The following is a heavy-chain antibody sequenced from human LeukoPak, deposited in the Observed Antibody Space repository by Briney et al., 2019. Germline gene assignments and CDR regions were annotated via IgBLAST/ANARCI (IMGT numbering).Heavy chain of an antibody. V-gene: IGHV3-30*02. CDR2: IRNDGTIK. J-gene: IGHJ4*02. CDR1: GFTFSTYG. CDR3: AKTASSSWGYFDY. D-gene: IGHD6-13*01. Sequence: PGGSLRLSCAASGFTFSTYGMYWVRQAPGKGLEWVAFIRNDGTIKYYADSVKGRFTISRDNSKNTLYLQMSSLRAEDTAVYYCAKTASSSWGYFDYWGQGTLVTVSS.